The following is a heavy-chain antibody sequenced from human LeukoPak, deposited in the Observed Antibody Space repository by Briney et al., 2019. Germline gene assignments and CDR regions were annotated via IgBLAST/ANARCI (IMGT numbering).Heavy chain of an antibody. CDR3: AKGAHTAEN. J-gene: IGHJ4*02. V-gene: IGHV3-30*18. CDR1: GFTFSSYG. CDR2: ISYDGSNK. Sequence: PGRSLRLSCAASGFTFSSYGMHWVRQAPGKGLEWVAVISYDGSNKYYADSVKGRFTISRDNSKNTLYLQMNSLRAEDTAVYNCAKGAHTAENWGQGTLVTVSS. D-gene: IGHD5-18*01.